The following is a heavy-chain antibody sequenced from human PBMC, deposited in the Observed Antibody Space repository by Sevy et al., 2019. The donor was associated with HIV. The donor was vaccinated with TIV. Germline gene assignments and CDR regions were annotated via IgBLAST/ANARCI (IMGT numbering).Heavy chain of an antibody. CDR3: ATGLPGEYVDCSSCYSDYFAY. V-gene: IGHV1-24*01. D-gene: IGHD2-15*01. CDR1: GYTLIEFS. Sequence: ASVKVSCKVSGYTLIEFSMHWVRQAPGKGLEWMGGLAPEDGETICAQRFQGRVTMTENTSTDTAYMELSSLRSEDTAVYYCATGLPGEYVDCSSCYSDYFAYWGQGTLVTVSS. CDR2: LAPEDGET. J-gene: IGHJ4*02.